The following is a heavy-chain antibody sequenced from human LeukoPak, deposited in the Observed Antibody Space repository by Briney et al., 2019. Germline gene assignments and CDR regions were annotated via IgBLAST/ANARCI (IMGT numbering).Heavy chain of an antibody. D-gene: IGHD1-14*01. Sequence: SVKVSCTASGGTFSSYTISWVRQAPGQGLEWMGRIIPILGIANYAQKFQGRVTITADNSTSTAYMELSSLRSEDTAVYYCARDGDRGWFDPWGQGTLVTVSS. CDR1: GGTFSSYT. CDR3: ARDGDRGWFDP. V-gene: IGHV1-69*04. J-gene: IGHJ5*02. CDR2: IIPILGIA.